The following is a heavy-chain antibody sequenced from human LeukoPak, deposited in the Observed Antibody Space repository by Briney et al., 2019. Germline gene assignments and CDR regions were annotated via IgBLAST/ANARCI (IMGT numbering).Heavy chain of an antibody. CDR1: GFTFSSYS. V-gene: IGHV3-33*08. CDR3: ASEDGAAAGRYYYYGMDV. D-gene: IGHD6-13*01. J-gene: IGHJ6*02. Sequence: PGGSLRLSCAASGFTFSSYSMNWVRQAPGKGLEWVAVIWYDGSNKYYADSVKGRFTISRDNSKNTLYLQMNSLRAEDTAVYYCASEDGAAAGRYYYYGMDVWGQGTTVTVSS. CDR2: IWYDGSNK.